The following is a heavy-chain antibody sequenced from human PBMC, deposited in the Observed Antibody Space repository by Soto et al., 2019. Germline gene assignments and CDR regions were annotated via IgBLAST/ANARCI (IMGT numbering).Heavy chain of an antibody. D-gene: IGHD2-2*01. J-gene: IGHJ4*02. CDR1: GYTFTTFG. CDR2: ISTYNGDT. V-gene: IGHV1-18*01. Sequence: HVHLVQSGAEVEKPGASVKVSCKASGYTFTTFGISWVRQARGQGLEWMGWISTYNGDTKHAQKFQGRVTMTTDTSTSTVYMELKNLRSDDTAVYYCARDYCIRSSCYGPDYWGQGTLVTVSS. CDR3: ARDYCIRSSCYGPDY.